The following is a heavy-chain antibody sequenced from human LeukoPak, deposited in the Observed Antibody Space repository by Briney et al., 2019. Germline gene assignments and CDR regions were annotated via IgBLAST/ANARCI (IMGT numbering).Heavy chain of an antibody. Sequence: GGSLRLSCAASGFTFSSYAMSWVRQAPGKGLELVSAISGSGGSTYYADSVKGRFTISRDNSKNTLYLQMNSLRAEDTAVYYCAKDGLDIVATPFDYWGQGTLVTVSS. D-gene: IGHD5-12*01. CDR3: AKDGLDIVATPFDY. CDR1: GFTFSSYA. J-gene: IGHJ4*02. CDR2: ISGSGGST. V-gene: IGHV3-23*01.